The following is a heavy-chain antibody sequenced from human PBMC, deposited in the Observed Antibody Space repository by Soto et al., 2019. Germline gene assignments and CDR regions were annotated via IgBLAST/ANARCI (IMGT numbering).Heavy chain of an antibody. CDR1: GDSVSSNSAA. J-gene: IGHJ4*02. Sequence: QVQLQQSGPGLVKPSQTLSVTCGISGDSVSSNSAAWNWLRQSPSRGLEWLGRTYYRSKWYNDYAVSVESRITINPDTSKNPFSRQLNFVTPEDTAVYFCARGEQYSGRIFDYWGQGTLVTVSS. CDR2: TYYRSKWYN. D-gene: IGHD1-26*01. V-gene: IGHV6-1*01. CDR3: ARGEQYSGRIFDY.